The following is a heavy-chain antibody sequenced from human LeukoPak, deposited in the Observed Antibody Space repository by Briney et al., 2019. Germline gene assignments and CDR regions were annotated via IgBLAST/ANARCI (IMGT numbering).Heavy chain of an antibody. V-gene: IGHV3-74*01. J-gene: IGHJ4*01. Sequence: GGSLRLSCVASEIDFFSYGMQWVRQAPGKGLVWVSRIFSDGTTTSYADSVKGRFTISRDNAKNTLYLQMNSLRAEDTAVYYCARELPREVTLDYWGQGTLVTVSP. CDR3: ARELPREVTLDY. CDR1: EIDFFSYG. CDR2: IFSDGTTT. D-gene: IGHD2-21*02.